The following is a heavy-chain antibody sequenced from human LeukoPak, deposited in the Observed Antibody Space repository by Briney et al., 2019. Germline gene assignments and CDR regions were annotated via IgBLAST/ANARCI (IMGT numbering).Heavy chain of an antibody. CDR3: ARDQRNDDAFDI. D-gene: IGHD1-1*01. V-gene: IGHV3-33*01. CDR1: GFTFSSYG. CDR2: IWSDGSNK. J-gene: IGHJ3*02. Sequence: GGSLRLSCAASGFTFSSYGMHWVRQAPGKGLEWVAVIWSDGSNKYYADSVKGRFTISRDNSDNTLFLQMNSLRAEDTAVYYCARDQRNDDAFDIWGQGTMVTVSS.